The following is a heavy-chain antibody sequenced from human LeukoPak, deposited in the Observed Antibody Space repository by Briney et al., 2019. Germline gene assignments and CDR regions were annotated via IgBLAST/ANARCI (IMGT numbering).Heavy chain of an antibody. V-gene: IGHV4-61*02. D-gene: IGHD4-23*01. CDR2: IYTSGST. CDR3: ARSSTVALDDSWFDP. CDR1: GGSISSSSYY. J-gene: IGHJ5*02. Sequence: SETLSLTCTVSGGSISSSSYYWSWIRQPAGKGLEWIGRIYTSGSTNYNPSLKSRVIMSVDTSKNQFSLKLSSVTAADTAVYYCARSSTVALDDSWFDPWGRGTLVTVSS.